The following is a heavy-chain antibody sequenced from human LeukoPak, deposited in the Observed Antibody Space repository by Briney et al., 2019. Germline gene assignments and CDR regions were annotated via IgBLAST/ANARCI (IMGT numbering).Heavy chain of an antibody. Sequence: PSETLSLTCSVSGDSIRKDNWWTWVRRSPGKGLEWLGEIYDSGKTNYHPSLRSRIAISIDTAKRHFSLELTAVTAADTAAYYCANHYSGYIDYWGQGILVTVSS. V-gene: IGHV4-4*02. J-gene: IGHJ4*02. CDR2: IYDSGKT. CDR1: GDSIRKDNW. CDR3: ANHYSGYIDY. D-gene: IGHD5-12*01.